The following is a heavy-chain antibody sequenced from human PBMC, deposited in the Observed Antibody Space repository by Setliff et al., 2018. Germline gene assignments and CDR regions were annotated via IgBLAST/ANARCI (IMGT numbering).Heavy chain of an antibody. CDR2: INPSGGST. CDR1: GYTFTSYY. J-gene: IGHJ4*02. CDR3: AREAKRNVVVVVAATPVY. D-gene: IGHD2-15*01. Sequence: ASVKVSCKASGYTFTSYYMHWVRQAPGQGLEWMGIINPSGGSTSYAQKFQGRVTMTRDTSTSTVYMELSSLGSEDTAVYYCAREAKRNVVVVVAATPVYWGQGTPVTVSS. V-gene: IGHV1-46*01.